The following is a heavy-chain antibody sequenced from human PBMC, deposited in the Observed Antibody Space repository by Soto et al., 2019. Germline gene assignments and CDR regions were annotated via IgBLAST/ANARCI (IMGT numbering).Heavy chain of an antibody. CDR1: VFPFIHYG. J-gene: IGHJ6*02. V-gene: IGHV3-30*19. D-gene: IGHD6-13*01. CDR3: ARESMYSSSWTFYYYYGMDV. Sequence: VVSLRLACAASVFPFIHYGMHWVRKGPGKGLDWVAVISYDGSNKYYADSVKGRFTISRDNSKNTLYLQMNSLRAEDTAVYYCARESMYSSSWTFYYYYGMDVWGQGPTGTVS. CDR2: ISYDGSNK.